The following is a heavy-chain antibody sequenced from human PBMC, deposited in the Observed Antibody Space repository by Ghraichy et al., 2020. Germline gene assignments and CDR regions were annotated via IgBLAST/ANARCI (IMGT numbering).Heavy chain of an antibody. Sequence: TLSLTCTVSGGSISSDGYFWSWIRQPPGKGLEWIGYIYYSGTTYYNPSLKSRLTISVDTSKNQFSLKLSSVTAADTAMYYCARQDLGQRHFDYWGQGTLVTVSS. CDR2: IYYSGTT. V-gene: IGHV4-30-4*01. J-gene: IGHJ4*02. D-gene: IGHD1-26*01. CDR3: ARQDLGQRHFDY. CDR1: GGSISSDGYF.